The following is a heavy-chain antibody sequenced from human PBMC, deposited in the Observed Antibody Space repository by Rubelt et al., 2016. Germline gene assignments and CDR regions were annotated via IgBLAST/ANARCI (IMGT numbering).Heavy chain of an antibody. J-gene: IGHJ3*02. Sequence: QVQLVESGGGVVQPGRSLRLSCAASGFTFSSYGMHWVRQAPGKGLEWVAVIWYDGSNKYYADSVKGRFTNSRENSKNKLYMQMNSLRGGDTAVYYCARDRAGRSSWYPVFGAFDIWGQGTMVTVSS. CDR3: ARDRAGRSSWYPVFGAFDI. D-gene: IGHD6-13*01. V-gene: IGHV3-33*01. CDR1: GFTFSSYG. CDR2: IWYDGSNK.